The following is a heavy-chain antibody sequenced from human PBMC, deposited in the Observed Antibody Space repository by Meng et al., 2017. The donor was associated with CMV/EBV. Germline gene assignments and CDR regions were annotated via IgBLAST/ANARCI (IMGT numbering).Heavy chain of an antibody. CDR1: GFTFSGSA. D-gene: IGHD6-6*01. Sequence: GESLKISCAASGFTFSGSAMHWVRQASGKGLEWVGRIRSKANSYATAYAASVKGRFTISRDDSKNTAYLQMNSLKTEDTAVYYCTRRSSSNDYWGQGTLVTVCS. V-gene: IGHV3-73*01. J-gene: IGHJ4*02. CDR2: IRSKANSYAT. CDR3: TRRSSSNDY.